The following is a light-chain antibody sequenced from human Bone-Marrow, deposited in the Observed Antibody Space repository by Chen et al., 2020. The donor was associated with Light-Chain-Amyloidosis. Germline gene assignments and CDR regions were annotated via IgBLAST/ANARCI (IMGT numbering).Light chain of an antibody. CDR1: DLPTKY. V-gene: IGLV3-25*03. CDR3: QSADSSGTYEVI. Sequence: SYELIQPPSVSVSPGQQDRSPRSGDDLPTKYAYWYQQKPGQAPVLVIHRDTERPSGISERFSGSSSGTTATLTISGVQAEDEADYHCQSADSSGTYEVIFGGGTKLTVL. J-gene: IGLJ2*01. CDR2: RDT.